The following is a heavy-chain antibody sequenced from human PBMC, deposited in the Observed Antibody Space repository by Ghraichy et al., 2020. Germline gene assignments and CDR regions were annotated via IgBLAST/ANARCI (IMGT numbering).Heavy chain of an antibody. D-gene: IGHD1-1*01. J-gene: IGHJ6*03. CDR1: GFTFSSYS. CDR3: ARARQGERFSYYMDV. CDR2: ISSSSSYI. Sequence: GGSLRLSCAASGFTFSSYSMNWVRQAPGKGLEWVSSISSSSSYIYYADSVKGRFTISRDNAKNSLYLQMNSLRAEDTAVYYCARARQGERFSYYMDVWGKGTTVTVSS. V-gene: IGHV3-21*01.